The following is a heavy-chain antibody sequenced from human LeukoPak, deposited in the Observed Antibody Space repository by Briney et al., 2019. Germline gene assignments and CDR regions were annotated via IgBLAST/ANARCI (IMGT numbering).Heavy chain of an antibody. D-gene: IGHD2-15*01. Sequence: PSETLSLTCTVSGGSISSYYWSWIRQPPGKGLEWIGYIYYSGSTNYNPSLKSRVTISVDTSTNQLYLKLTSVTAADTAAYSCARVSVGVSFCYRGQGTPVTVAT. CDR1: GGSISSYY. CDR2: IYYSGST. V-gene: IGHV4-59*12. J-gene: IGHJ4*02. CDR3: ARVSVGVSFCY.